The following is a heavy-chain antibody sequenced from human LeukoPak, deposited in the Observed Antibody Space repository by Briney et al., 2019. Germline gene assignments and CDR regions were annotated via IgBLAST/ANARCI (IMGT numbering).Heavy chain of an antibody. Sequence: ASVKVSCKASGYTFTGYYMHWVRQAPGQGLEWMGRINPNSGGTNYAQKFQGRVTMTRDTSISTAYMELSRLRSDDTAVYYCARGLGSSWYNGVYWGQGTLVTVCS. CDR1: GYTFTGYY. CDR2: INPNSGGT. D-gene: IGHD6-13*01. J-gene: IGHJ4*02. CDR3: ARGLGSSWYNGVY. V-gene: IGHV1-2*06.